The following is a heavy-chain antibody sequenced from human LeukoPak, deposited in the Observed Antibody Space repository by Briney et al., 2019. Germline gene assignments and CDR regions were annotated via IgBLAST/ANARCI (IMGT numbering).Heavy chain of an antibody. CDR1: GGSTSSSNSY. Sequence: SETLSLTCTVSGGSTSSSNSYWGWIRQPPGKGLEWIGSIHYSGSTYYNPSLKGRVTISVDTSKNQFFLKLSSVTAADTAVYYCARLYYYDSSGYVDYWGQGTLVAVSS. J-gene: IGHJ4*02. D-gene: IGHD3-22*01. CDR3: ARLYYYDSSGYVDY. CDR2: IHYSGST. V-gene: IGHV4-39*01.